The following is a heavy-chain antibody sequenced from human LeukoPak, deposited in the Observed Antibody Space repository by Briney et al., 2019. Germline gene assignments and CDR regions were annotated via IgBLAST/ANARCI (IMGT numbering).Heavy chain of an antibody. D-gene: IGHD3-10*01. Sequence: GGSLRLSCSASGFTFSRYAIHWVRQTPGKGLECVSVISSDGGSTYYADSVKGRFTISRDNSKNTLYLQMRSLRAEDTAVYYCVKDSSSGSYFDYWGQGTLVTVSS. CDR2: ISSDGGST. CDR3: VKDSSSGSYFDY. J-gene: IGHJ4*02. CDR1: GFTFSRYA. V-gene: IGHV3-64D*09.